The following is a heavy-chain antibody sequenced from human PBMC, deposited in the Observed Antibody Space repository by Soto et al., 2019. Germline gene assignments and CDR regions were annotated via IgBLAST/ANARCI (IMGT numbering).Heavy chain of an antibody. CDR1: GGTFSSYA. V-gene: IGHV1-69*01. J-gene: IGHJ6*02. CDR2: IIPIFGTA. D-gene: IGHD1-26*01. Sequence: SVKVSFNASGGTFSSYAISLVRQAPGQGLEWMGGIIPIFGTANYAQKFQGRVTITADESTSTAYMELSSLRSEDTAVYYCASLFIGGMDVWGQGTTVTVSS. CDR3: ASLFIGGMDV.